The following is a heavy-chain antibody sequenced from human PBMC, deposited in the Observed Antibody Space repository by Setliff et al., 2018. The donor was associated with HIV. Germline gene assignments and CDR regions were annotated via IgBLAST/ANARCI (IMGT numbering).Heavy chain of an antibody. Sequence: SETLSLTCAVSGYSISSGYYWGWIRQPPGKGLEWIGSIYHGGSTLYNRSLESRVTISVDTSKNQLSLNLRSATAADTAVYYCAKSIVGGTTHAFDLWGQGTMVTVSS. J-gene: IGHJ3*01. CDR1: GYSISSGYY. CDR3: AKSIVGGTTHAFDL. D-gene: IGHD1-26*01. CDR2: IYHGGST. V-gene: IGHV4-38-2*01.